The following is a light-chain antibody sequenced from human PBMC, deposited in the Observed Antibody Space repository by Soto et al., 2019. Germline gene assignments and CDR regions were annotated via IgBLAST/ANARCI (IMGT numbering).Light chain of an antibody. Sequence: QSVLTQPPSLSGTPGQRVTISCSGSTSNIAGNTVHWYQHLPETAPKLLIYDNSNRPSGVPDRFSGSKSGTSASLAITGLQAEDGTDYYCQSYDSRLSAVVFGGGTQLTVL. J-gene: IGLJ2*01. CDR3: QSYDSRLSAVV. V-gene: IGLV1-40*01. CDR1: TSNIAGNT. CDR2: DNS.